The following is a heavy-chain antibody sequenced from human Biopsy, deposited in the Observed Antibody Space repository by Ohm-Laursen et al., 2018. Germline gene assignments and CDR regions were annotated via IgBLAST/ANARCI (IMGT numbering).Heavy chain of an antibody. CDR1: GDSLSSGPDN. V-gene: IGHV4-61*01. D-gene: IGHD1-26*01. CDR3: ARGTGRYYVYGAFDI. Sequence: SDTLSLTWAVSGDSLSSGPDNWSWIRQPPGQGLEYIGFIYSGGNTNYNPSLQNRVTMSVDTSKNQFSLKLSSVIAADTAVYYCARGTGRYYVYGAFDIWGQGTVVTVSS. J-gene: IGHJ3*02. CDR2: IYSGGNT.